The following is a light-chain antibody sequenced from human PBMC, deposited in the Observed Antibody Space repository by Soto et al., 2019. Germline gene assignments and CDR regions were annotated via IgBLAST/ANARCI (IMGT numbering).Light chain of an antibody. Sequence: EIVLTQSPGTLSLSPGERATLSCRASQSVSTGYLAWYQQKPGQAPRLLVYGASDRATGIPDRFSGSGSGTDFTLTISSLEPEDSAVYYCQQYGSSPALTFGGGTKVEIK. CDR1: QSVSTGY. CDR2: GAS. CDR3: QQYGSSPALT. J-gene: IGKJ4*01. V-gene: IGKV3-20*01.